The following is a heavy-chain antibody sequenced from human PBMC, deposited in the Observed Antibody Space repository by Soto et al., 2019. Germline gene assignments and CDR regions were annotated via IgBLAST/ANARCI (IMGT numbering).Heavy chain of an antibody. D-gene: IGHD6-25*01. J-gene: IGHJ6*02. CDR1: GFTFSDSW. CDR3: XXXXRXG. V-gene: IGHV3-7*01. Sequence: EVQLVESGXGLVXPGGSXRLSCAASGFTFSDSWMDWVRQAPGKGPEWVANIKQDGSEKNYVDSVKGRFIISRDNAKXSLYLXXNSLXXEXXXXXXXXXXXRXGWGQGTTVTVSS. CDR2: IKQDGSEK.